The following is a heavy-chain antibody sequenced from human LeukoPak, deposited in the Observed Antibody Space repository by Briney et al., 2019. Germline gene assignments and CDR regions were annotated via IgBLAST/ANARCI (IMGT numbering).Heavy chain of an antibody. V-gene: IGHV1-18*01. D-gene: IGHD1-1*01. Sequence: AASVNVSCKSSGYTSSSYGISWIRQAPGQGLEWMGWISAYNDNTNYAQIFQGRVTMTTDTSTSTAYMELRSLRSDDTAVYYCARDVPGSIGTTARFDPWGQGTLVIVSS. J-gene: IGHJ5*02. CDR3: ARDVPGSIGTTARFDP. CDR2: ISAYNDNT. CDR1: GYTSSSYG.